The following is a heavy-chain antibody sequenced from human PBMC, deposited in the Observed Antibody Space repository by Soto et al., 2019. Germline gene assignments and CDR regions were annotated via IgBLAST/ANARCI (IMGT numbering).Heavy chain of an antibody. CDR2: INHRGSL. V-gene: IGHV4-31*02. CDR3: ARELPQRQGRNMDV. D-gene: IGHD1-1*01. J-gene: IGHJ6*02. Sequence: WTWIRHHPGEGLEWFGYINHRGSLYYNPSLESRVSMSVDTSKNQFSLNLSSVTAADTAVYYCARELPQRQGRNMDVWGQGTTVTVSS.